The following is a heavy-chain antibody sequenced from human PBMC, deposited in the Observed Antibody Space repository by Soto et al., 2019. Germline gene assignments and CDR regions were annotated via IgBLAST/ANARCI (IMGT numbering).Heavy chain of an antibody. V-gene: IGHV1-69*02. CDR1: GGTFSSYT. J-gene: IGHJ4*02. CDR3: ARAGAGAASTPFDY. D-gene: IGHD1-26*01. Sequence: QVQLVQSGAEVKKPGSSVKVSCKASGGTFSSYTISWVRQAPGQGLEWMGRIIPILGIANYAQKFQGRVTITADKSTSTAYMELSSLRSEDTAVYYCARAGAGAASTPFDYWGQGTLVTVSS. CDR2: IIPILGIA.